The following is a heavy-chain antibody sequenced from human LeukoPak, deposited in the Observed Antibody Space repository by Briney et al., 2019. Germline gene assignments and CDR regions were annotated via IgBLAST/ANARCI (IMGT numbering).Heavy chain of an antibody. CDR2: IYYSGST. J-gene: IGHJ4*02. V-gene: IGHV4-39*01. CDR1: GGSISSSSYY. CDR3: ARQVVGGNFDY. Sequence: SETLSLTCTVSGGSISSSSYYWGWIRQPPGKGLEWIGSIYYSGSTYYNPSPKSRVTISVDTSKNQFSLKLSSVTAADTAVYYCARQVVGGNFDYWGQGTLVTVSS. D-gene: IGHD2-15*01.